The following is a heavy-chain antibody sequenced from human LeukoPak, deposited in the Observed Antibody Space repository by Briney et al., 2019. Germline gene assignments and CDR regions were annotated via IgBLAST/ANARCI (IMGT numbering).Heavy chain of an antibody. Sequence: GGSLRLSCAASGFTVSTNEMGWVRQAPGKGLEWVSSISGGSTYYADSRKGRFTISRDNSKNTLHPQMNRLRAEDTAVYYCTRRIAAAGTRDWFDPWGQGTLVTVSS. CDR2: ISGGST. D-gene: IGHD6-13*01. J-gene: IGHJ5*02. CDR3: TRRIAAAGTRDWFDP. CDR1: GFTVSTNE. V-gene: IGHV3-38-3*01.